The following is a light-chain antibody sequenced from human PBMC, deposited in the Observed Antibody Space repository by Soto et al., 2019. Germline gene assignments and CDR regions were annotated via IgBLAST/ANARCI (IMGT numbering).Light chain of an antibody. Sequence: EIVLTQSPGTLSLSPGERATLSCRARQSVSSSYLAWYQQKPGQAPRLLIYGASSRATGIPDRLSGSGSGTDFTLTISRLEPEDFAVYYCQQYGSSGTFGQGTKAAIK. CDR1: QSVSSSY. CDR2: GAS. V-gene: IGKV3-20*01. J-gene: IGKJ1*01. CDR3: QQYGSSGT.